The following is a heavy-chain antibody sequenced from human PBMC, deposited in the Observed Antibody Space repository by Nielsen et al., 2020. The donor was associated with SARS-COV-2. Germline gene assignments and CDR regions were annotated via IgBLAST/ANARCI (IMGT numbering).Heavy chain of an antibody. CDR1: GYTFTGYY. CDR3: ARLGSGRGPGEY. D-gene: IGHD6-19*01. CDR2: INAGNGNT. V-gene: IGHV1-3*01. Sequence: ASVKVSCKASGYTFTGYYMHWVRQAPGQRLEWMGWINAGNGNTKYSQKFQGRVTITRDTSASTAYMELSSLRSEDTAVYYCARLGSGRGPGEYWGQGTLVTVSS. J-gene: IGHJ4*02.